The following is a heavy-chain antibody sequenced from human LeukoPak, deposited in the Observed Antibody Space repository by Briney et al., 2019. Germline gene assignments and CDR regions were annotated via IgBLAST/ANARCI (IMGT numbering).Heavy chain of an antibody. Sequence: GRSLRLSCAASGFTFSSYAMHWVRQAPGKGLEGVAVISYDGSEKYYADSVKGGFTISRDYSKNTLYLQMNSLRAEDTAVYYCARSLEPAAFYYYCMDVWGKGTTVTVSS. CDR3: ARSLEPAAFYYYCMDV. J-gene: IGHJ6*04. CDR2: ISYDGSEK. D-gene: IGHD2-2*01. CDR1: GFTFSSYA. V-gene: IGHV3-30*04.